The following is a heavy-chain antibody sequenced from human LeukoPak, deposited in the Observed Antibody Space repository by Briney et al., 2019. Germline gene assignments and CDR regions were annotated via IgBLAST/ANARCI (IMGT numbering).Heavy chain of an antibody. CDR2: IKQDGDEK. V-gene: IGHV3-7*01. Sequence: GGSLRLSCAASGFTFTTYWMSWVRQAPGRGLEWVANIKQDGDEKSYLDSVKGRFTISRDNAKNSLYLQMNSLRAEDTAVYYCAELGITMIGGVWGKGTTVTISS. D-gene: IGHD3-10*02. J-gene: IGHJ6*04. CDR3: AELGITMIGGV. CDR1: GFTFTTYW.